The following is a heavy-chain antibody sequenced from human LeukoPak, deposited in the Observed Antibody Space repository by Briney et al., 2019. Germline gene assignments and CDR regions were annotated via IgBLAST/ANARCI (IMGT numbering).Heavy chain of an antibody. J-gene: IGHJ4*02. CDR3: ARQDFPDYDILTGYANFDY. Sequence: GASVKVSRKASGYTFTSYDINWVRQATGQGLEWMGWMNPNSGNTGYAQKFQGRVTITRNTSIGTAYMELSSLRSEDTAVYYCARQDFPDYDILTGYANFDYWGQGTLVTVSS. V-gene: IGHV1-8*03. D-gene: IGHD3-9*01. CDR2: MNPNSGNT. CDR1: GYTFTSYD.